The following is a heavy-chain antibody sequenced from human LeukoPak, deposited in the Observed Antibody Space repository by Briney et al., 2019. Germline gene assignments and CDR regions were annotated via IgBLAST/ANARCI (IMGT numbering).Heavy chain of an antibody. CDR3: ARNRGYGAYDSDY. CDR2: ISSGGTTI. V-gene: IGHV3-11*01. J-gene: IGHJ4*02. D-gene: IGHD5-12*01. CDR1: GFSFSDYY. Sequence: GGSLRLSCAASGFSFSDYYMSWIRQAPGKGLEWVSYISSGGTTIYYADSVKGRFTISRDNVKNSLYLQMNSLRAEDTAVYYCARNRGYGAYDSDYWGQGTLVTVSS.